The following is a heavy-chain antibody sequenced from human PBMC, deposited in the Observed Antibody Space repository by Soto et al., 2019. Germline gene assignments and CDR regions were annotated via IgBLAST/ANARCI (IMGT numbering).Heavy chain of an antibody. Sequence: SETLSLTCTVSGGSVSSGSYYWSWIRQPPGKGPEWIGYIYYSGSTNYNPSLKSRVTISVDTSKNQFSLKLSSVTAADTAVYYCARDDARANWFDPWGQGTLVTVS. CDR3: ARDDARANWFDP. V-gene: IGHV4-61*01. CDR2: IYYSGST. CDR1: GGSVSSGSYY. J-gene: IGHJ5*02.